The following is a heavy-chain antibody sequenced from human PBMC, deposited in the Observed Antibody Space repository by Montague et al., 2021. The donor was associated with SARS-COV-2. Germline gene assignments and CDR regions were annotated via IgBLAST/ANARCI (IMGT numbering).Heavy chain of an antibody. CDR2: ISYDGSNK. Sequence: SLRLSCAASGFTFSSYAMHWVRQALGKGLEWVAVISYDGSNKYYADSVKGRFTISRDNSKNTLYLQMNSLRAEDTAVYYCARDGAQYDFWSGYYSSEAVYYSYSGMGVWGQGTTVTVSS. CDR3: ARDGAQYDFWSGYYSSEAVYYSYSGMGV. J-gene: IGHJ6*02. V-gene: IGHV3-30-3*01. CDR1: GFTFSSYA. D-gene: IGHD3-3*01.